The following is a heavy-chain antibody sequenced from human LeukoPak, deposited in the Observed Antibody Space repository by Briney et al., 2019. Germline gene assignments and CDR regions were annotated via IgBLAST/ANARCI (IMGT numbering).Heavy chain of an antibody. CDR3: ARGLGYYYDSSGYPSGAFDI. D-gene: IGHD3-22*01. Sequence: PSQTLSLTCTVSGGSISSGGYYWSWIRQHPGKGLEWIGYIYYSGSTYYNPSLKSRVTISVDTSKNQFSLKLSSVTAADTAVYYCARGLGYYYDSSGYPSGAFDIWGQGTMVTVSS. V-gene: IGHV4-31*03. CDR2: IYYSGST. CDR1: GGSISSGGYY. J-gene: IGHJ3*02.